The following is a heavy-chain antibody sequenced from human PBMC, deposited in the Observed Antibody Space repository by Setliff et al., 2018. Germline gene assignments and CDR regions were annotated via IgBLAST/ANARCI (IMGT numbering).Heavy chain of an antibody. D-gene: IGHD3-22*01. Sequence: ASVKVSCKASGGTFSSYAIHWMRQAPGQRLEWMGWINAGNGNTKYSQKFQGRVTITRDTSASTAYMELSSLRSEDTAVYYCASSFSSYYDSSGYPLGAFDIWGQGTMVTVSS. CDR3: ASSFSSYYDSSGYPLGAFDI. CDR2: INAGNGNT. CDR1: GGTFSSYA. J-gene: IGHJ3*02. V-gene: IGHV1-3*01.